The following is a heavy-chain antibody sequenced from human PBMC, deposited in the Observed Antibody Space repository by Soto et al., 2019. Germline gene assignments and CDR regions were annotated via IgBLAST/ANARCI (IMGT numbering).Heavy chain of an antibody. J-gene: IGHJ3*02. CDR2: INSNSGAT. CDR3: AIIMTHSDSFDI. Sequence: ASVKVSCKASGYSFAGFYIHWMRQAPGQGLEWVGSINSNSGATTYAQKFQDSVAMTRDTSVSTAYMDLNRLTSDDTAIYYCAIIMTHSDSFDIWGQGTMVTVSS. D-gene: IGHD3-16*01. CDR1: GYSFAGFY. V-gene: IGHV1-2*04.